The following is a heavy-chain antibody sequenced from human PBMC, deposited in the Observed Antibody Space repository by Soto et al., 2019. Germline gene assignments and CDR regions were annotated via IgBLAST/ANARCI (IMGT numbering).Heavy chain of an antibody. J-gene: IGHJ4*02. CDR3: ARRPVTYYFDY. D-gene: IGHD4-17*01. V-gene: IGHV3-30-3*01. CDR1: GFTFSNYA. Sequence: QPRGSLRLSCAASGFTFSNYAMHWVRQAPGKGLEWVAVISYDGSNTYYADSVKGRFTISRDNSKNTLYLQMDSLRAEDTAVYYCARRPVTYYFDYWGQGTLVTVSS. CDR2: ISYDGSNT.